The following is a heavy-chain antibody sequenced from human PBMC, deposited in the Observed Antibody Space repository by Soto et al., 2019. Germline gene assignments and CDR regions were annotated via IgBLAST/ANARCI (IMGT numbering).Heavy chain of an antibody. CDR3: AKEMWFGPSAGMDV. CDR2: ISSANAYI. CDR1: GFTFNSYS. Sequence: GGSLRLSCVASGFTFNSYSMNWVRQAPGKGLEWVSSISSANAYIYYADSVKGRFTISRDNSKNTLYLQMNSLRAEDTAVYYCAKEMWFGPSAGMDVWGQGTTVTVSS. V-gene: IGHV3-21*04. J-gene: IGHJ6*02. D-gene: IGHD3-10*01.